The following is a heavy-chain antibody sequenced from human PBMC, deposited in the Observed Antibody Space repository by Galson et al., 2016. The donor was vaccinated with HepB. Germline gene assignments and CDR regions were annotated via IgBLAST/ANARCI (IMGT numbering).Heavy chain of an antibody. CDR2: IYPGDSET. V-gene: IGHV5-51*01. CDR3: ARHWRPDIYSRSSYGLDV. D-gene: IGHD6-6*01. J-gene: IGHJ6*02. Sequence: QSGAEVKKPGESLKVSCKGFGYRFTSYWIAWVRQMPGKGLEWMGIIYPGDSETRYSPSFQGQVSISVDKSIFTAYLQWSSLEASDTAIYYCARHWRPDIYSRSSYGLDVWGQGTTVTVSS. CDR1: GYRFTSYW.